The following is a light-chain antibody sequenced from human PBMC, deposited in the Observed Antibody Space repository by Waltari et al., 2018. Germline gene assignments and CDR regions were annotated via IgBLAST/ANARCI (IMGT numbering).Light chain of an antibody. CDR3: QKYHSAIT. CDR2: AAS. Sequence: DIRMTQSPSSLSASVGDRVTITCRASQTIYTSLAWYQQKAGKVPKHLIYAASTLQAGVPSRFSGSGSETDFTLTISSLQPEDVASYYCQKYHSAITFGGGTKVEIK. V-gene: IGKV1-27*01. CDR1: QTIYTS. J-gene: IGKJ4*01.